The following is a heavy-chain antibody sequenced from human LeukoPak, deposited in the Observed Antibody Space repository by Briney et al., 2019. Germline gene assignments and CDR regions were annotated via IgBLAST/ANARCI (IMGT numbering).Heavy chain of an antibody. CDR3: ARGGETVVTEY. V-gene: IGHV1-18*01. D-gene: IGHD2-21*02. J-gene: IGHJ4*02. CDR1: GYTFTSYG. Sequence: ASVKVSCKTSGYTFTSYGISWVRQAPGQGLEWMGWINVHNDDRKYAQKFQGRVTMTSDIPTNTVYMELRSLRSDDTAVYYCARGGETVVTEYWGQGTLVTVSS. CDR2: INVHNDDR.